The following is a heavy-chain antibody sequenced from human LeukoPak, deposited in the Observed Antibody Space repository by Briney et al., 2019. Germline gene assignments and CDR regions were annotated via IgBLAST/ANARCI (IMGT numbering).Heavy chain of an antibody. D-gene: IGHD3-22*01. CDR2: ISSSGSTI. CDR3: AREGYYDSSGYYYPIDY. Sequence: GGSLRLSCAASGFTFSSYGMHWVRQAPGKGLEWVSYISSSGSTIYYADSVKGRFTISRDNAKNSLYLQMNSLRAEDTAVYYCAREGYYDSSGYYYPIDYWGQGTLVTVSS. CDR1: GFTFSSYG. J-gene: IGHJ4*02. V-gene: IGHV3-48*04.